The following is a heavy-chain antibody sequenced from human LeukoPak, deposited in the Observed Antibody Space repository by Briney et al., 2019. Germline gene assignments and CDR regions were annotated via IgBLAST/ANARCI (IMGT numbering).Heavy chain of an antibody. Sequence: SETLSLTCTVSGGSISSYYWSWIRQPPGKGLEWIGYIYYSGSTNYNPSLKSRVTISVDTSKNQFSLKLSSVTAADTAVYYCAKKDYYYMDVWGKGTTVTVSS. V-gene: IGHV4-59*01. CDR2: IYYSGST. CDR1: GGSISSYY. J-gene: IGHJ6*03. CDR3: AKKDYYYMDV.